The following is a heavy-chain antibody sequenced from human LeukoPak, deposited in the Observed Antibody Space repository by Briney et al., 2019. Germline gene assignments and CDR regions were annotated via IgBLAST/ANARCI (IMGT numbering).Heavy chain of an antibody. D-gene: IGHD3-22*01. CDR2: VSACNGNT. CDR1: GYTFASFG. CDR3: ARGADSSSYYPTHY. V-gene: IGHV1-18*01. Sequence: ASVKVSCKASGYTFASFGISWVRQAPGQGLEWMGWVSACNGNTNYAQKFQGRVTLTTDTSTSTAYMELRSLRSDDTAVYFCARGADSSSYYPTHYWGQGTLVTVSS. J-gene: IGHJ4*02.